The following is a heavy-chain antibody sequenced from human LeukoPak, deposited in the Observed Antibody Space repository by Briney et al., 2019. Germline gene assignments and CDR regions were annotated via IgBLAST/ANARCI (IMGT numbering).Heavy chain of an antibody. J-gene: IGHJ4*02. CDR1: GFTFSSYS. V-gene: IGHV3-21*01. CDR2: ISSSSSYI. CDR3: ARMTTVTTPIDY. D-gene: IGHD4-17*01. Sequence: PGGSLRLSCAASGFTFSSYSMNWVRQAPGKGLEWVSSISSSSSYIYYADSVKGRFTISRDNAKNSLYLQMNSLRAGDTAVYYCARMTTVTTPIDYWGQGTLVTVSS.